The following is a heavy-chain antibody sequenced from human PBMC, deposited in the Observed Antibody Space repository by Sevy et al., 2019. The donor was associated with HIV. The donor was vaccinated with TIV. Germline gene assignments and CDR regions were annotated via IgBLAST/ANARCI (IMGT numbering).Heavy chain of an antibody. CDR1: GFSFSSYW. CDR3: ARDSHAYGDLDFYNYGIDV. J-gene: IGHJ6*02. Sequence: GGSLRLSCAASGFSFSSYWMSWVRQAPGKGLEWVANIKADGSEEKFVDSVKGRFTISRDNAKNALHLQMNSLRVDDTAVYYCARDSHAYGDLDFYNYGIDVWGQGTTVTVSS. CDR2: IKADGSEE. D-gene: IGHD4-17*01. V-gene: IGHV3-7*01.